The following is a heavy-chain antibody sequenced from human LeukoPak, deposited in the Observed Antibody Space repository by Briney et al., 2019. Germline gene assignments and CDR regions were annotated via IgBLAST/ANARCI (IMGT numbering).Heavy chain of an antibody. V-gene: IGHV1-46*01. Sequence: ASVTVSCTASGYTFTSYYMHWVRQAPGQGLEWMGIINPSGGSTSYAQKFQGRVTMTRDTSTSTVYMELSSLRSGDTAVYYCAREPRGDTAMVKSAFDIWGQGTMVTVSS. D-gene: IGHD5-18*01. J-gene: IGHJ3*02. CDR2: INPSGGST. CDR1: GYTFTSYY. CDR3: AREPRGDTAMVKSAFDI.